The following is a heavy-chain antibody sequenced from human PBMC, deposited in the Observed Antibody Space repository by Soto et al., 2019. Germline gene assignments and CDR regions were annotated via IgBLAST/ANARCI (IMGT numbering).Heavy chain of an antibody. V-gene: IGHV4-59*01. Sequence: SETLSLTCTVSGGSISSYYWSWIRQPPGKGLEWIGYIYYRGSTNYNASLKSGVTISVDTSKNQSSLKLSSVTAADTAVYYCAREYSSSPPIFDYWGQGTMVTVSS. CDR3: AREYSSSPPIFDY. CDR1: GGSISSYY. J-gene: IGHJ4*03. CDR2: IYYRGST. D-gene: IGHD6-6*01.